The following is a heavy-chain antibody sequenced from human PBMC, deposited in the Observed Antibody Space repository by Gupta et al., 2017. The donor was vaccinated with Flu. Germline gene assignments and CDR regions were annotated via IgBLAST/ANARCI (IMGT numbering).Heavy chain of an antibody. CDR1: GHSFGSGSY. Sequence: QVSWQESGPGLVKPSETLSLTCAVSGHSFGSGSYWGWTRELPGKGLEWIGSIYDGGVVSDKPTSHGTSYEPPLKSRVTISISTSKNQFSRKLTPLTAADTARYFCFCRTTLVAPLRGGRGTLVTVSS. J-gene: IGHJ4*02. V-gene: IGHV4-38-2*01. CDR3: FCRTTLVAPLR. D-gene: IGHD1-1*01. CDR2: IYDGGVVSDKPTSHGT.